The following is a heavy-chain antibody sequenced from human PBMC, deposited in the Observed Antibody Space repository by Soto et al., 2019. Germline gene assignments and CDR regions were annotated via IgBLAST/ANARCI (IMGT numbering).Heavy chain of an antibody. V-gene: IGHV6-1*01. CDR2: TYYRSKWYN. CDR3: ARFDPRGYSYGREPPALPRWYYGMDV. J-gene: IGHJ6*02. CDR1: GDSVSSNSAA. D-gene: IGHD5-18*01. Sequence: SQTLSLTCAISGDSVSSNSAARNWIRQSPSRGLEWLGRTYYRSKWYNDYAVSVKSRITINPDTSKNQFSLQLNSVTPEDTAVYYCARFDPRGYSYGREPPALPRWYYGMDVWGQGTTVTVSS.